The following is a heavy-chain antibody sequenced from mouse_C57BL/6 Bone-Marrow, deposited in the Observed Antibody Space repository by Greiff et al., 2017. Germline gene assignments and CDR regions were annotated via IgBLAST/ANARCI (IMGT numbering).Heavy chain of an antibody. CDR1: GFTFSSYA. CDR2: ISDGGSYT. CDR3: ARGGVVRGYFDV. Sequence: EVQRVESGGGLVKPGGSLKLSCAASGFTFSSYAMSWVRQTPEKRLEWVATISDGGSYTYYPDNVKGRFTISRDNAKNNLYLQMSHLKSEDTAMYYCARGGVVRGYFDVWGTGTTVTVSS. V-gene: IGHV5-4*01. D-gene: IGHD1-1*01. J-gene: IGHJ1*03.